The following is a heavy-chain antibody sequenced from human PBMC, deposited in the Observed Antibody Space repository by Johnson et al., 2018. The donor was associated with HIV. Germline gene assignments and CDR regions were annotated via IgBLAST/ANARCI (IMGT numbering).Heavy chain of an antibody. CDR1: GFTFSSYA. Sequence: QVQLVESGGGVVQPGRSQRLSCAASGFTFSSYAMHWVRQAPGKGLEWVAVISYDESNKYYADSVKGRFTISRDNSKNTLYLQMSSLGAEDTAVYYCAKDQSWIGTGHDTFDIWGQGTMVTVSS. CDR2: ISYDESNK. D-gene: IGHD1-1*01. CDR3: AKDQSWIGTGHDTFDI. J-gene: IGHJ3*02. V-gene: IGHV3-30*04.